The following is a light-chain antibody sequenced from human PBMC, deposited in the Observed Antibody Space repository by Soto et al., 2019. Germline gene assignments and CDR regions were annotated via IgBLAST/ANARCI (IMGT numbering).Light chain of an antibody. V-gene: IGLV1-51*02. CDR3: GTWDSSLSAGYV. CDR2: ENN. J-gene: IGLJ1*01. Sequence: QAVLTPPPSMSAAPGQKGTLSCSGNSPKIGDNYVSWYQQLPGTAPKLLIYENNKRPSGIPDRFSGSKSGTSATLGITGLQTGDEADYYCGTWDSSLSAGYVFGTGTKVTVL. CDR1: SPKIGDNY.